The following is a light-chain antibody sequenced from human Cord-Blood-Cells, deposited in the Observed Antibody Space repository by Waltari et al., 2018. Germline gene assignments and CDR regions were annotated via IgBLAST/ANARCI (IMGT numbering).Light chain of an antibody. CDR1: SSDVGSYNL. V-gene: IGLV2-23*02. Sequence: QSALTQPASVSGSPGQSITISCTGTSSDVGSYNLVSWYQQHPGKAPNRMICEVSKRPSGVSKRFSGSKSGNTASLTSSGLQAEDGADYYCCSYAGSSTLVFGGGTKLTVL. CDR3: CSYAGSSTLV. CDR2: EVS. J-gene: IGLJ2*01.